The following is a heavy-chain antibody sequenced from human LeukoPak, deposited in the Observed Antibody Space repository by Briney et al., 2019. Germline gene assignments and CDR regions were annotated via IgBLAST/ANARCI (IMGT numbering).Heavy chain of an antibody. CDR3: TRILGDSSGYYGDY. V-gene: IGHV3-73*01. D-gene: IGHD3-22*01. Sequence: GGSLRLSCAASGFTFSGSAMHWVRQASGKGLEWVGRIRSKANSYATAYAASVKGRFTISGDDSKNTAYLQMNSLKTEDTAVYYCTRILGDSSGYYGDYWGQGTLVTVSS. CDR1: GFTFSGSA. CDR2: IRSKANSYAT. J-gene: IGHJ4*02.